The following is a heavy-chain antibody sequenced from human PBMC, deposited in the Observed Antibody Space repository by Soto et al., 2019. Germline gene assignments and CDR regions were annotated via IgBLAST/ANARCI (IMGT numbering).Heavy chain of an antibody. J-gene: IGHJ6*02. CDR1: GDSISGYY. CDR3: AKDMSRSVLFWSGHPYYYGMDV. Sequence: SETLSLTCTVFGDSISGYYWSWIRQPPGKGLEWMGYIYYSGSTNYNPSLRSRVTIFLDTSKNQFSLYLQMNSLRAEDTALYYCAKDMSRSVLFWSGHPYYYGMDVWGQGTTVTVSS. V-gene: IGHV4-59*01. CDR2: IYYSGST. D-gene: IGHD3-3*01.